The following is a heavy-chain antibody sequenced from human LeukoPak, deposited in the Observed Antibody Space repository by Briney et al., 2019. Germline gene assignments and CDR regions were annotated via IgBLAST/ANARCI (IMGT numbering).Heavy chain of an antibody. V-gene: IGHV4-59*01. D-gene: IGHD3-10*01. CDR1: GGSISSYY. Sequence: PSETLSLTSTVSGGSISSYYWSWIRQPPGKGLEWIGYIYYSGSTNYNPSLKSRVTISVDTSKNQFSLKLSSVTAADTAVYYCARVDDRGGPTFDYWGQGTLVTVSS. J-gene: IGHJ4*02. CDR3: ARVDDRGGPTFDY. CDR2: IYYSGST.